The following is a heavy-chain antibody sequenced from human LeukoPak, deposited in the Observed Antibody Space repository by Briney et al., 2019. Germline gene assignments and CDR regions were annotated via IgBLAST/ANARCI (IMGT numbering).Heavy chain of an antibody. CDR1: GFTFNTFW. J-gene: IGHJ6*03. V-gene: IGHV3-7*01. Sequence: GGSLRLSCAASGFTFNTFWMSWVRQAPGKGLEWVANIKHDGSEKYYVDSVKGRFTISRDNAKNSLYLQMSSLRAEDTAVYYCARVRYYGSGLPGYYMDVWGKGTTVTVSS. CDR2: IKHDGSEK. CDR3: ARVRYYGSGLPGYYMDV. D-gene: IGHD3-10*01.